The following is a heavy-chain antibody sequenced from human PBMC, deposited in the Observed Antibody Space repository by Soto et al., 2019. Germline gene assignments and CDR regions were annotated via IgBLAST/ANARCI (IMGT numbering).Heavy chain of an antibody. Sequence: PSETLSLTCTVSGGSISSSSYYWGWIRPPPGKGLEWVASIYHGGTTFYNPSLKSRITISVDTSNNQFSLKLTSVTAADTAVYYCARVHVMVVAGSTFDYWGHGTLVTVSS. D-gene: IGHD6-19*01. V-gene: IGHV4-39*07. CDR3: ARVHVMVVAGSTFDY. CDR2: IYHGGTT. J-gene: IGHJ4*01. CDR1: GGSISSSSYY.